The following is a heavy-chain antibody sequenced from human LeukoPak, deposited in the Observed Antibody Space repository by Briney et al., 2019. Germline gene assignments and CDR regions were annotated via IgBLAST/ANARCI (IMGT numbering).Heavy chain of an antibody. D-gene: IGHD2-15*01. CDR2: INHSGST. J-gene: IGHJ6*02. CDR1: GGSFSGYY. CDR3: ARVLARGVAATYYYYGMDV. Sequence: SETLSLTCAVHGGSFSGYYWSWIRQPPGKGLEWIGEINHSGSTNYNPSLKSRVTISVDTSKNQFSLKLSSVTAADTAVYYCARVLARGVAATYYYYGMDVWGQGTTVTVSS. V-gene: IGHV4-34*01.